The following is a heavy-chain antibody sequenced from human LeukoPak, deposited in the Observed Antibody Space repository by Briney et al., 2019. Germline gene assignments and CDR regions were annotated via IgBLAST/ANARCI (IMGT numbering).Heavy chain of an antibody. V-gene: IGHV3-33*01. J-gene: IGHJ6*02. CDR3: ARETYYYDSSGFGTSYGMDV. D-gene: IGHD3-22*01. Sequence: PGGSLRLSCAASGFSFNYYGMHWVRQAPGKGLEWVAVMWYYGSNKYYGNSVKGRFTISRDNAKNTLYLQMNSLRAEDTAVYYCARETYYYDSSGFGTSYGMDVWGQGTTVTVSS. CDR2: MWYYGSNK. CDR1: GFSFNYYG.